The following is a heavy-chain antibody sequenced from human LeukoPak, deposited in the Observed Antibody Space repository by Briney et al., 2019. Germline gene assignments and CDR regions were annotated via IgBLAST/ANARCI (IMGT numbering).Heavy chain of an antibody. J-gene: IGHJ4*02. D-gene: IGHD3-10*01. CDR2: INSDGSST. CDR1: GFTFSSYW. CDR3: ARDGATCYYGSVPDY. V-gene: IGHV3-74*01. Sequence: GGSLRLSCAASGFTFSSYWMHWVRQAPGKGLVWVSRINSDGSSTRYAESVKGRFTISRDNAKNTLYLQMKSLRAEDTAVYYCARDGATCYYGSVPDYWGQGTLVTVSS.